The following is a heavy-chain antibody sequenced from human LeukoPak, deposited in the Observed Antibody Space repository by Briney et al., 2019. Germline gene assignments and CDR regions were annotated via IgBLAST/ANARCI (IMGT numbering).Heavy chain of an antibody. D-gene: IGHD3-22*01. CDR1: GFTVSSNY. J-gene: IGHJ6*02. V-gene: IGHV3-66*01. Sequence: GGSLRLSCAASGFTVSSNYMSWVRQAPGKGLEWVSVIYSGGSTYYADSVKGRFTISRDNAKNSLYLQMNSLRAEDTAVYYCASPNYDSSGYHPGGYYGMDVWGQGTTVTVSS. CDR2: IYSGGST. CDR3: ASPNYDSSGYHPGGYYGMDV.